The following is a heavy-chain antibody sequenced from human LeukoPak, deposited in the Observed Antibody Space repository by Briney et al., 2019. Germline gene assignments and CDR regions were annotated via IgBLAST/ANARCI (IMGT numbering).Heavy chain of an antibody. J-gene: IGHJ3*02. D-gene: IGHD6-13*01. V-gene: IGHV1-69*05. CDR3: ARGVSGYSSSWYVEDAFDI. Sequence: SVKVSCKASGGTFSSYAISWVRQAPGQGLEWMGGIIPIFGTANYAQKFQGRVTITTDESTSTAYMGLSSLRSEDTAVYYCARGVSGYSSSWYVEDAFDIWGQGTMVTVSS. CDR1: GGTFSSYA. CDR2: IIPIFGTA.